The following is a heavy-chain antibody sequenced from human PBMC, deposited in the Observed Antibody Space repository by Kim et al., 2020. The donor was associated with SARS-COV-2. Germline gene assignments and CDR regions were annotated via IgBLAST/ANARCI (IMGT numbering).Heavy chain of an antibody. CDR3: ARGLSSSSTRPLEDFDY. CDR2: ISYDGSNK. J-gene: IGHJ4*02. V-gene: IGHV3-30-3*01. CDR1: GFTFSSYA. D-gene: IGHD6-6*01. Sequence: GGSLRLSCAASGFTFSSYAMHWVRQAPGKGLEWVAVISYDGSNKYYADSVKGRFTISRDNSKNTLYLQMNSLRAEDTAVYYCARGLSSSSTRPLEDFDYWGQGTLVTVSS.